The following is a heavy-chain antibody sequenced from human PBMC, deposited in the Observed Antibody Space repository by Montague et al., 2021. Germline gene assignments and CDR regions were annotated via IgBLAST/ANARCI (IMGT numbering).Heavy chain of an antibody. J-gene: IGHJ3*01. CDR1: GFTFNMYW. V-gene: IGHV3-74*01. CDR2: IHGDGGAT. Sequence: SLRLSCAASGFTFNMYWMHLVRQAPGKGLVWVSRIHGDGGATYSADFVRGRFTISRDNAKNTLYLQMNSLEAEDTAIYYCVGSCSVTNCYSGDAFDVWGQGTMVTVSS. CDR3: VGSCSVTNCYSGDAFDV. D-gene: IGHD2-21*01.